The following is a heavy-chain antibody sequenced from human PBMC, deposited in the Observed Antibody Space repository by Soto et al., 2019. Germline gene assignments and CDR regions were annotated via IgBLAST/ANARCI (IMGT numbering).Heavy chain of an antibody. CDR1: GYTFTSDG. D-gene: IGHD3-3*01. CDR2: ISAYNGNT. V-gene: IGHV1-18*01. J-gene: IGHJ6*02. Sequence: ASVKGSCKASGYTFTSDGISWVRQAPGQGLEWMGWISAYNGNTNYAQKLQGRVTMTTDTSTSTAYMELRSLRSDDTAVYYCARFSSQSTYYDFWKGAGYYGMDVWGQGTTVTVS. CDR3: ARFSSQSTYYDFWKGAGYYGMDV.